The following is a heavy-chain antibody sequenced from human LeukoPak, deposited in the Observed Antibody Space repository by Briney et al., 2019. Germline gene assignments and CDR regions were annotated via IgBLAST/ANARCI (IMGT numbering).Heavy chain of an antibody. CDR3: AKEDYGYYYYGLDV. D-gene: IGHD4-17*01. CDR2: ISFDGSNT. CDR1: GFTFSSYG. J-gene: IGHJ6*02. Sequence: GGTLRLSCAVSGFTFSSYGMHWVRPAPGKGLEWVAVISFDGSNTQYADSVKGRFTISRDNSKNTLSLQMNSLRAEDTAVYYCAKEDYGYYYYGLDVWGQGTTVTVSS. V-gene: IGHV3-30*18.